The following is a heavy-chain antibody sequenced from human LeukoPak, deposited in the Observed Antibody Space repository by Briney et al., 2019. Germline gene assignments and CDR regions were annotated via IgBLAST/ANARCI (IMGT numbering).Heavy chain of an antibody. CDR2: INSDGSST. CDR3: ARDPPGYAFDM. J-gene: IGHJ3*02. CDR1: GFTFSSYW. V-gene: IGHV3-74*01. Sequence: GGSLRLSCAASGFTFSSYWMHWVRQGPGKGPVWVSRINSDGSSTSYADSVKGRFTISRDNAKNTLYLQMNSLRAEDTAVYYCARDPPGYAFDMWGQGTMVTVSS.